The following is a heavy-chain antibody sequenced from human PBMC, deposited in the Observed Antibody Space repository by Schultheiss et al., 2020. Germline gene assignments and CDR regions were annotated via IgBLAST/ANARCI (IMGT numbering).Heavy chain of an antibody. CDR3: AREPPARRERYGFDY. CDR1: GYTFTSYD. J-gene: IGHJ4*02. V-gene: IGHV1-8*01. Sequence: ASVKVSCKASGYTFTSYDINWVRQATGQGLEWMGWMNPNSGNTGYAQKFQGRVTMTTDTSTSTAYMELRSLRSDDTAVYYCAREPPARRERYGFDYWGQGTLVTVSS. D-gene: IGHD1-26*01. CDR2: MNPNSGNT.